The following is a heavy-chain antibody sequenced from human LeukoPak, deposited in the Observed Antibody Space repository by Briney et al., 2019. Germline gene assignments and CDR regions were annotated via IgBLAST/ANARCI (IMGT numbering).Heavy chain of an antibody. CDR3: AANYYDSSGYYPNWFDP. J-gene: IGHJ5*02. V-gene: IGHV4-39*07. Sequence: PSETLSLTCTVSGGSISSSSYYWGWIRQPPGKGLEWIGSIYYSGSTYYNPSLKSRVTISVDTSKNQFSLKLSSVTAADTAVYYCAANYYDSSGYYPNWFDPWGQGTLVTVSS. CDR1: GGSISSSSYY. CDR2: IYYSGST. D-gene: IGHD3-22*01.